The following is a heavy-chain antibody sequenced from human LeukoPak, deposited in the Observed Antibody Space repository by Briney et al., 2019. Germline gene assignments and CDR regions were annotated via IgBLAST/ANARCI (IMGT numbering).Heavy chain of an antibody. CDR2: LICSGGRT. CDR1: GPTSSSLA. J-gene: IGHJ3*02. D-gene: IGHD3-10*01. Sequence: PARSLSPSSVVYGPTSSSLAINWDRQVAGGLIGWDAVLICSGGRTVYADSVTGRFIISRDNPKNTLYLQMSSLRVDDTAVYYCASRRPGVGNAFDIWGQGTMVTVSS. V-gene: IGHV3-23*01. CDR3: ASRRPGVGNAFDI.